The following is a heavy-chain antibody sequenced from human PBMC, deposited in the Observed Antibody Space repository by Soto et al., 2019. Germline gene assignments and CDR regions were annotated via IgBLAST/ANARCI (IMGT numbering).Heavy chain of an antibody. J-gene: IGHJ6*02. Sequence: SGQVSFKASWYTFPSYGVSWGRQAPGEGLEWMGWISAYNGNTNYAQKLQGRVTMTTDTSTSTAYMELRSLRSDDTAVYYCARGSSTVTYYYYYGMDVWGQGTTVTVSS. CDR2: ISAYNGNT. CDR3: ARGSSTVTYYYYYGMDV. V-gene: IGHV1-18*01. D-gene: IGHD4-4*01. CDR1: WYTFPSYG.